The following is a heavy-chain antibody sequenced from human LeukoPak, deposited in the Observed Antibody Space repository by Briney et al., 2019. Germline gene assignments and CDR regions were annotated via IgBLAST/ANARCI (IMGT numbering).Heavy chain of an antibody. V-gene: IGHV4-59*08. CDR1: GGSISSYY. CDR3: ARHDRLLATADY. D-gene: IGHD2-21*01. Sequence: PSETLSLTCTVSGGSISSYYWSWIRQPAGKGLEWIGGIYYSGGTYYNPSLKSRVTISVDTSKNQFSLKLSSVTAADTAVYYCARHDRLLATADYWGQGTLDTVSS. J-gene: IGHJ4*02. CDR2: IYYSGGT.